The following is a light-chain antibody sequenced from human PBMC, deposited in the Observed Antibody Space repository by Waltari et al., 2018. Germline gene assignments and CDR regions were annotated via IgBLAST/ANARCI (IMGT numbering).Light chain of an antibody. Sequence: EIVMTQTPATMSVSPGERATLSCRASQHIYINLAWYQQKPGQPPRLLIYDASTRATGIPARFTGSGSGTEFTLTISSLQSEDSAVYSCQQYNRWPPITFGQGTRLEIK. J-gene: IGKJ5*01. CDR2: DAS. CDR3: QQYNRWPPIT. CDR1: QHIYIN. V-gene: IGKV3D-15*01.